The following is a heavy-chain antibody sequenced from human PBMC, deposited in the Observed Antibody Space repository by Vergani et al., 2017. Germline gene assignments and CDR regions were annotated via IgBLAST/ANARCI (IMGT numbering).Heavy chain of an antibody. J-gene: IGHJ4*02. Sequence: EVQVVESGGGLVQPGGSLRLSCAASGFTFSSYSMNWVRQAPGKGLEWVSYISSSSSTIYYADSVKGRFTISRDNAKNSLYLQMNSLRAEDTAVYYCARDTVAGDGYGGRYFDYWGQGTLVTVSS. CDR2: ISSSSSTI. CDR3: ARDTVAGDGYGGRYFDY. D-gene: IGHD5-24*01. V-gene: IGHV3-48*01. CDR1: GFTFSSYS.